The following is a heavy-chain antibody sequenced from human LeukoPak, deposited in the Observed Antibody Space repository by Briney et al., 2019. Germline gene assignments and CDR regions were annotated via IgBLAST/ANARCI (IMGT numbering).Heavy chain of an antibody. Sequence: GASVKVSCKASGYTFTSYGISWVRQAPGQGLEWMGWISAYNGNTNYAQKLQGRVTMTTDTSTSTAYMELRSLRSDDTAVYYCARRYYYDSSGYDNWFDPWGQGTLVTVSS. CDR1: GYTFTSYG. V-gene: IGHV1-18*01. J-gene: IGHJ5*02. D-gene: IGHD3-22*01. CDR2: ISAYNGNT. CDR3: ARRYYYDSSGYDNWFDP.